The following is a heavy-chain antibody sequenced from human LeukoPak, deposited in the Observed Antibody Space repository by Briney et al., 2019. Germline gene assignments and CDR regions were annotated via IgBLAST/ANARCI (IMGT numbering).Heavy chain of an antibody. V-gene: IGHV4-38-2*01. Sequence: PSETLSLTCAVSGYSISSGYYWGWIRQPPGKGLEWIGSIYHSGSTYYNPSLKSRVTISVDTPKNQFSLKLSSVTAADTAVYYCARQRGNLFDPWGQGTLVTVSS. CDR1: GYSISSGYY. CDR2: IYHSGST. D-gene: IGHD1-14*01. J-gene: IGHJ5*02. CDR3: ARQRGNLFDP.